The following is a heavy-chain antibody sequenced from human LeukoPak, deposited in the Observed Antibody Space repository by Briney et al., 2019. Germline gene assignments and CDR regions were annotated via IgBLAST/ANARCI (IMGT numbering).Heavy chain of an antibody. D-gene: IGHD5-12*01. V-gene: IGHV3-21*01. CDR2: ISDSSTYI. CDR1: GFTFSTYT. J-gene: IGHJ4*02. Sequence: PGGSLRLSCAASGFTFSTYTMNWVRHAPGKGLEWVSSISDSSTYIYYADSLKGRFTISRDNAKNSLYLQMNSLRVDDTAVYYCARERRGYSGYDFDYWGQGTLVTVSS. CDR3: ARERRGYSGYDFDY.